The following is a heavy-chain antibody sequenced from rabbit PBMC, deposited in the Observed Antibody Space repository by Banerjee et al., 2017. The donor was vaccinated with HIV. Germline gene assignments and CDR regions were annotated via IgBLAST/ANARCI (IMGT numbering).Heavy chain of an antibody. Sequence: QEQLEESGGDLVKPEGSLTLTCTASGFSFSTKYVMCWVRQAPGKGLEWIACINTSSGNTVYATWAKGRFTISKTSWTTVTLQMTSLTAADTATYFCTRGYISGSDLWGPGTLVTVS. D-gene: IGHD4-2*01. V-gene: IGHV1S45*01. CDR1: GFSFSTKYV. CDR3: TRGYISGSDL. J-gene: IGHJ4*01. CDR2: INTSSGNT.